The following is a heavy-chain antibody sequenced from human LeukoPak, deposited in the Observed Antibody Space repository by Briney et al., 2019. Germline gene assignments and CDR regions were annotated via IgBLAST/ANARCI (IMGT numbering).Heavy chain of an antibody. V-gene: IGHV1-2*02. CDR3: ARVVIAIPMGAYYFDY. D-gene: IGHD2-21*01. Sequence: ASVKVSCKASGYTFTGYYMHWVRQAPGQGLEWMGWINPNSGGTNYAQKFQGRVTMTRDTSISTAYMELSRLRSDDTAVYYCARVVIAIPMGAYYFDYWGQGTLVTVSP. J-gene: IGHJ4*02. CDR1: GYTFTGYY. CDR2: INPNSGGT.